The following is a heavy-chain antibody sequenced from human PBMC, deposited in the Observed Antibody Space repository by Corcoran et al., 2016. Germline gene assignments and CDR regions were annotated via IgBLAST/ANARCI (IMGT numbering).Heavy chain of an antibody. CDR2: IKQDGSEK. Sequence: EVQLVESGGGLVQPGGSLRLSCAASGFTFSSYWMSWVRQAPGKGLEWVANIKQDGSEKYYVDSVKGRFTISRDNAKNSLYLQMNSLRAEDTAVDYCVRDQGGYDYDSSGYTPYYFDYWGQGTLVTVSS. CDR3: VRDQGGYDYDSSGYTPYYFDY. J-gene: IGHJ4*02. V-gene: IGHV3-7*03. D-gene: IGHD3-22*01. CDR1: GFTFSSYW.